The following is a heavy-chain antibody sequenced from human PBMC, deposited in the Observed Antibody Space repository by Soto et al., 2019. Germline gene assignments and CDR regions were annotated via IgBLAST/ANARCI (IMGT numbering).Heavy chain of an antibody. CDR1: GGSVSSGSFH. D-gene: IGHD3-16*02. CDR3: AREGGGIPYYGMDD. Sequence: SETLSLTCTVSGGSVSSGSFHWSWIRQPPGKGLEWIGFVHNSGYTDYNPSLKGRVTISGDTSDNQFSLKLTAVTTADTAVYYCAREGGGIPYYGMDDWGRGTTVTVSS. V-gene: IGHV4-61*01. CDR2: VHNSGYT. J-gene: IGHJ6*02.